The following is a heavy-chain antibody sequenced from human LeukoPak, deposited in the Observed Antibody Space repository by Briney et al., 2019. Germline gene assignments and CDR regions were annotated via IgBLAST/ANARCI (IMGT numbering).Heavy chain of an antibody. CDR3: ARGTHYYDSSGYFPSAFDI. V-gene: IGHV1-8*01. CDR2: MNPNSGNT. D-gene: IGHD3-22*01. Sequence: ASVKVSCKASGYTFTSYDINWVRQATGQGLEWMGWMNPNSGNTGYAQKFQGRVTMTRNTSISTAYMELSSLRSEDTAVYYCARGTHYYDSSGYFPSAFDIWGQGTMVTVSS. J-gene: IGHJ3*02. CDR1: GYTFTSYD.